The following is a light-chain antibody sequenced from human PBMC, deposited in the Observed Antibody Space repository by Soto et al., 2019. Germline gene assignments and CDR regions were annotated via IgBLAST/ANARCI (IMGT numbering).Light chain of an antibody. CDR2: GAS. V-gene: IGKV3-20*01. CDR1: QSVSSSY. Sequence: IVITQSPVTLSLSPVERAPLSCRASQSVSSSYLACYQQTPGQAPRLLISGASSRAAGIPDRFSGSGSETDFTLTISRLEPDDFAMYHCQQYGDSPPTFGQGTKVDIK. CDR3: QQYGDSPPT. J-gene: IGKJ1*01.